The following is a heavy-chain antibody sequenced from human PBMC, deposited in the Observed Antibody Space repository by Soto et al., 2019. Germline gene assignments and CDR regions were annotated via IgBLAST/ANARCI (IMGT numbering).Heavy chain of an antibody. J-gene: IGHJ4*02. CDR1: CVSISSYY. D-gene: IGHD5-12*01. V-gene: IGHV4-59*01. CDR2: IYYSGST. CDR3: ARGDLMWLPTEY. Sequence: SETLSLTCTVSCVSISSYYWSWIRQPPGKGLEWIGYIYYSGSTNYNPSLKSRVTISVDTSKNQFSLKLSSVTAADTAVYYCARGDLMWLPTEYWGQGTLVTVSS.